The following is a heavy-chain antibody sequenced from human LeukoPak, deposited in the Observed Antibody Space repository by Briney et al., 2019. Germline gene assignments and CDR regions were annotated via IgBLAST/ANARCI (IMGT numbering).Heavy chain of an antibody. Sequence: PGRSLRLSCAASGFTFSSYAMHWVRQAPGKGLEWVAVISYDGSNKYYADSVKARFTISRDNSKNTLYLQMNSLRAEDTAVYYCARDIVVVPAAMGFYYYYYGMDVWGQGTTVTVSS. CDR1: GFTFSSYA. D-gene: IGHD2-2*01. CDR3: ARDIVVVPAAMGFYYYYYGMDV. V-gene: IGHV3-30*04. CDR2: ISYDGSNK. J-gene: IGHJ6*02.